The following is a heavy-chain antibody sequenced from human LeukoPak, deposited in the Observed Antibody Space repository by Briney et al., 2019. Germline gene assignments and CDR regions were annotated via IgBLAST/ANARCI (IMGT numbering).Heavy chain of an antibody. V-gene: IGHV4-4*07. CDR3: ARDMTYCGGDCYWNWFDP. D-gene: IGHD2-21*02. Sequence: SETLSLTXTVSGGSISSYYWSWIRQPAGKGLEWIGRIYTSGSTNYNPSLKSRVTMSVDTSKNQFSLKLSSVTAADTAVYYCARDMTYCGGDCYWNWFDPWGQGTLVTVSS. CDR1: GGSISSYY. J-gene: IGHJ5*02. CDR2: IYTSGST.